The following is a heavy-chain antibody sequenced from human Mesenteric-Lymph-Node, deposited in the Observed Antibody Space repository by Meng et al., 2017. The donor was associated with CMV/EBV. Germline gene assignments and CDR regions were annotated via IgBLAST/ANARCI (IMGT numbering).Heavy chain of an antibody. CDR1: GESFTSYC. V-gene: IGHV4-59*01. Sequence: SETLSLTCAVFGESFTSYCWNWIRQPPGKGLEWIGYISYTGNTNYNPSLESRVTILLDTSKNQFSLKLSSVTAADTAVYYCARDPRRSGYNTGSWFDPWGQGTRVTVSS. D-gene: IGHD3-3*01. CDR2: ISYTGNT. CDR3: ARDPRRSGYNTGSWFDP. J-gene: IGHJ5*02.